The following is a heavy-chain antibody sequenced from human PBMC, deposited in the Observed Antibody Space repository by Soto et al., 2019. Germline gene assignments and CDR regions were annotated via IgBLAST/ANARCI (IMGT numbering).Heavy chain of an antibody. J-gene: IGHJ6*02. V-gene: IGHV4-59*01. CDR2: IYYTGIT. D-gene: IGHD6-19*01. CDR3: ARAATRAVAGRDYYYYGMDV. CDR1: GVSISYYY. Sequence: SETLSLTCSVSGVSISYYYWNWIRQPPGKGLEWIGHIYYTGITSYNRSLNSRVTISVDMPKNQISLKLGSVTAADTAVYYCARAATRAVAGRDYYYYGMDVWGQGTTVTVSS.